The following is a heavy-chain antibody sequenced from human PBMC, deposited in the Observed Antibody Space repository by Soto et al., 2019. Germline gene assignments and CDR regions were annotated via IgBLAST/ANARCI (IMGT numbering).Heavy chain of an antibody. V-gene: IGHV3-30*18. CDR2: ISYDGSNK. CDR3: AKDVGQWLAYYFDY. CDR1: GFTFSSYG. D-gene: IGHD6-19*01. Sequence: PGGSLRLSCAASGFTFSSYGMHWVRQAPGKGLEWVAVISYDGSNKYYADSVKGRFTISRDNSKNTLYLQMNSLRAEDTAVYYSAKDVGQWLAYYFDYWGQGTLVTVSS. J-gene: IGHJ4*02.